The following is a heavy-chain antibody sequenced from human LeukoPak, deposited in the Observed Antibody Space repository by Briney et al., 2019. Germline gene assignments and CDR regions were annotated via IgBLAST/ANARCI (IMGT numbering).Heavy chain of an antibody. J-gene: IGHJ4*02. V-gene: IGHV3-23*01. CDR2: ISGSGGST. Sequence: PGGSLRLSCAASGFTFSSYGMSWVRQAPGKGLEWVSAISGSGGSTYYTDSVKGRFTISRDNSKNTLYLQMSSLRAEDTAVYYCATSTGYSSSWQTPNAYWGQGTLVTVSS. D-gene: IGHD6-13*01. CDR1: GFTFSSYG. CDR3: ATSTGYSSSWQTPNAY.